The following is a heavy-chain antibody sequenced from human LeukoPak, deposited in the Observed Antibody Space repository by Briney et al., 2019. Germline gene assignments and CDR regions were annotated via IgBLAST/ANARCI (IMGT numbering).Heavy chain of an antibody. D-gene: IGHD2-2*01. Sequence: PGGSLRLSCTASGFTFSSFAMSWVRRAPGRGVEWFVAISGSGDSTYYADSVKGRFTISRDNSKNTLYLQMNSLRAEDTAVYYCAKGRCSSTSCANWFDPWGQGTQVTVSS. V-gene: IGHV3-23*01. CDR1: GFTFSSFA. CDR3: AKGRCSSTSCANWFDP. CDR2: ISGSGDST. J-gene: IGHJ5*02.